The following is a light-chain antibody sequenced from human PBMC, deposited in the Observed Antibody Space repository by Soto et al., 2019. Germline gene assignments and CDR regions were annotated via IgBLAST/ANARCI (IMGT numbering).Light chain of an antibody. CDR1: SSDVGGYDY. V-gene: IGLV2-14*01. CDR2: EVS. J-gene: IGLJ1*01. Sequence: QSVLTQPASVSGSPGQSITISCTGTSSDVGGYDYVSWYQLHPGKAPKLMVFEVSNRPSGVSYRFSGSKSGNTASLTISGLQADDEADYFCSSYSISTAWLLGTATKVTV. CDR3: SSYSISTAWL.